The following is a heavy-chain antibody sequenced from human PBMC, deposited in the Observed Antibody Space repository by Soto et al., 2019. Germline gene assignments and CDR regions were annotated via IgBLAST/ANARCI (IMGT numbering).Heavy chain of an antibody. CDR1: GDSVSSNSAA. V-gene: IGHV6-1*01. Sequence: SLTLSLTCAISGDSVSSNSAAWNWIRQSPSRGLEWLGRTYYMSKWYNDYAVSVKSRITIKPDTSKNQFSLQLNSVTPEDTALYYCARAGRGSSWPIEYWGQGTLVTVSS. J-gene: IGHJ4*02. D-gene: IGHD6-13*01. CDR3: ARAGRGSSWPIEY. CDR2: TYYMSKWYN.